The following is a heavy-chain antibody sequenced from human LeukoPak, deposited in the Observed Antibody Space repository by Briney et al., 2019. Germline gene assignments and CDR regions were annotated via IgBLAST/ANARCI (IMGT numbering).Heavy chain of an antibody. CDR3: ARVQWLVRYNWFDP. Sequence: SETLSLTCAVSGGSISSGGYSWSWIRQPPGKGLEWIGYIYHSGSTYYNPSLKSRVTISVDRSKNQFSLKLSSVTAADTAVYYCARVQWLVRYNWFDPWGQGTLVTVS. J-gene: IGHJ5*02. CDR2: IYHSGST. CDR1: GGSISSGGYS. V-gene: IGHV4-30-2*01. D-gene: IGHD6-19*01.